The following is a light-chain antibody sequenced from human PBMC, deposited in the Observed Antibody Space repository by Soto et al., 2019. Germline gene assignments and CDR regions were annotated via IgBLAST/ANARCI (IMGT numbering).Light chain of an antibody. CDR3: QQYVNSPRSTQT. J-gene: IGKJ1*01. Sequence: VLTQSPGTLALSQGERATLYXRASHSIIRSLTWYQQTPGXXTRIPIXXXASXATGIRDRLSGSGSGTDFTLTISRLEPEDFEVYYCQQYVNSPRSTQTFGQGTKVDIK. V-gene: IGKV3-20*01. CDR2: XXA. CDR1: HSIIRS.